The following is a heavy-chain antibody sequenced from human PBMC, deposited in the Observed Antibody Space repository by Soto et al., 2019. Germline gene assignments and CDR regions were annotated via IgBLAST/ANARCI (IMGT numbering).Heavy chain of an antibody. CDR1: GGTFSSYA. D-gene: IGHD5-12*01. CDR3: VRLVAIPGYPDH. J-gene: IGHJ4*02. Sequence: QVQLVQSGAEVRQPAYSVKVSCKTSGGTFSSYAISWVRQAPGQGLEWRGGIVPIVGTTTYAQKFQGRVTITADEATSTAYMHLSRLRSDDTAVYYCVRLVAIPGYPDHWGQGTLVTVSS. CDR2: IVPIVGTT. V-gene: IGHV1-69*12.